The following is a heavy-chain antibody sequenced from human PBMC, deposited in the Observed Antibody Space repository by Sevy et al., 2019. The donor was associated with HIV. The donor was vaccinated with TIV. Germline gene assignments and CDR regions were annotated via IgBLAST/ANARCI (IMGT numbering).Heavy chain of an antibody. J-gene: IGHJ6*02. V-gene: IGHV3-7*01. Sequence: GESLKISCAASEFTFSSYWMSWVRQAPGKGLEWVANIKQDGSEKYYVDSVKGRFTISRDNAKNSLYLQMNSLRAEDTVVYYCARSGGSYDYGMDVWGQGTTVTVSS. CDR2: IKQDGSEK. CDR3: ARSGGSYDYGMDV. D-gene: IGHD1-26*01. CDR1: EFTFSSYW.